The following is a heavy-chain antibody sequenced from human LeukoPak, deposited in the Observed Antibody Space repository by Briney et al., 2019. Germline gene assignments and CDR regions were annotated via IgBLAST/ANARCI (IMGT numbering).Heavy chain of an antibody. Sequence: PGGFLRLSCVASGFSFRNSWMTWVRRAPGKGLEWVANIKQDGSEKNYVDSVKGRFTISRDNAKNSLYLQMNSLRVEDTAVYYCASGLELDYWGQGTLVTVSS. CDR1: GFSFRNSW. CDR3: ASGLELDY. V-gene: IGHV3-7*03. CDR2: IKQDGSEK. J-gene: IGHJ4*02.